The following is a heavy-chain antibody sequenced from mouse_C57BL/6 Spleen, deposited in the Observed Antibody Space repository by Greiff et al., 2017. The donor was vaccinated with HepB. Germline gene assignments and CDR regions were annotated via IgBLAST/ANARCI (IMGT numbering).Heavy chain of an antibody. D-gene: IGHD1-1*01. V-gene: IGHV7-3*01. CDR2: IRNKANGYTT. Sequence: VQLKESGGGLVQPGGSLSLSCAASGFTFTDYYMSWVRQPPGKALEWLGFIRNKANGYTTEYSASVKGRFTISRDNSQSILYLQMNALRAEDSATYYCARSPYGSSYAMDYWGQGTSVTVSS. CDR3: ARSPYGSSYAMDY. CDR1: GFTFTDYY. J-gene: IGHJ4*01.